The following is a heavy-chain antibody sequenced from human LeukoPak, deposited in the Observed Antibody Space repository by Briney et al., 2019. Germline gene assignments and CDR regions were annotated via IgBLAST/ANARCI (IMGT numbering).Heavy chain of an antibody. J-gene: IGHJ4*02. V-gene: IGHV4-61*02. CDR2: IYTSGNT. Sequence: SETLSLTCTVSGGSISSGSYYWNWIRQPAGKGLEWIGRIYTSGNTNYNPSLKSRVTISVDTSKNHFSLKLFSVTAADTAVYYCARAGRSGDYGYYFDFWGQGTLVTVSS. D-gene: IGHD4-17*01. CDR3: ARAGRSGDYGYYFDF. CDR1: GGSISSGSYY.